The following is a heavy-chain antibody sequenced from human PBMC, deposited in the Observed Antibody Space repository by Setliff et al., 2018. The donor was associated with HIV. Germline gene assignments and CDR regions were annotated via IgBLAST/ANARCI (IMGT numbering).Heavy chain of an antibody. V-gene: IGHV1-18*01. J-gene: IGHJ4*02. CDR1: GFTFSTYD. CDR2: ISAYNGNT. CDR3: ARDHQTMLWLDY. D-gene: IGHD2-21*01. Sequence: ASVKVSCKASGFTFSTYDINWVRQAPGQGLEWVGWISAYNGNTNYAQKLQGRVTMTTDTSTSTAYMELRSLTSEDTAVYYCARDHQTMLWLDYWGQGTLVTVSS.